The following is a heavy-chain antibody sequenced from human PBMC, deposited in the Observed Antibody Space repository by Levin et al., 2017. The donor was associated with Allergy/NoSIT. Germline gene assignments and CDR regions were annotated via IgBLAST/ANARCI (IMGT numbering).Heavy chain of an antibody. Sequence: GGSLRLSCAASGFTFSNAWMSWVRQAPGKGLEWVGRIKSKTDGGTTDYAAPVKGRFTISRDDSKNTLYLQMNSLKTEDTAVYYCTTDSPGLWGYNSLFDYWGQGTLVTVSS. J-gene: IGHJ4*02. CDR1: GFTFSNAW. V-gene: IGHV3-15*01. D-gene: IGHD5-24*01. CDR3: TTDSPGLWGYNSLFDY. CDR2: IKSKTDGGTT.